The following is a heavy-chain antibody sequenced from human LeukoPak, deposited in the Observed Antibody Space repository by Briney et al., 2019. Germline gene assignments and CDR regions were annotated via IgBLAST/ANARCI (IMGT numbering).Heavy chain of an antibody. CDR2: ISGSGGST. CDR1: GFTFSHYY. J-gene: IGHJ4*02. D-gene: IGHD3-22*01. Sequence: GGSLRLSCVTSGFTFSHYYMTWIRQAPGKGLEWVSAISGSGGSTYYADSVKGRFTISRDNSKNTLYLQMNSLRAEDTAVYYCAKSPIVVVARLALDYWGQGTLVTVSS. CDR3: AKSPIVVVARLALDY. V-gene: IGHV3-23*01.